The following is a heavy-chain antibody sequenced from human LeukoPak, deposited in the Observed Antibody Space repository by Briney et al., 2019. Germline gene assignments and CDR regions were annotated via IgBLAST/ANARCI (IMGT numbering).Heavy chain of an antibody. CDR1: GITVSNYG. D-gene: IGHD6-19*01. V-gene: IGHV3-23*01. CDR3: AKESIAVAGNQFDY. Sequence: GGSLRLSCVVSGITVSNYGMSWVRQAPGKGLEWVSGISESGGGTKYADSVKGRFTISRDNSLNTVYLQMNSLRAEDTAVYYCAKESIAVAGNQFDYWGQGTLVTVSS. CDR2: ISESGGGT. J-gene: IGHJ4*02.